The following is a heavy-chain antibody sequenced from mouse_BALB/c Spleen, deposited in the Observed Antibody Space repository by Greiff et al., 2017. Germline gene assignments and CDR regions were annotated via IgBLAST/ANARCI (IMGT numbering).Heavy chain of an antibody. Sequence: QVQLKQSGAELAKPGASVKMSCKASGYTFTSYWMHWVKQRPGQGLEWIGYINPSTGYTEYNQKFKDKATLTADKSSSTAYMQLSSLTSEDSAVYYCARDYAPYYFDYWGQGTTLTVSS. V-gene: IGHV1-7*01. CDR1: GYTFTSYW. CDR2: INPSTGYT. J-gene: IGHJ2*01. CDR3: ARDYAPYYFDY. D-gene: IGHD1-1*01.